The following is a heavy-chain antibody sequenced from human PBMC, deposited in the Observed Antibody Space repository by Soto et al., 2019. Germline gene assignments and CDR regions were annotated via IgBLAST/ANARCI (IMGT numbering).Heavy chain of an antibody. V-gene: IGHV5-51*01. CDR1: GYSFTSYW. Sequence: PGESLKISCKVSGYSFTSYWIGWVRQMPGKGLEWMGIIYPGDSDTRCSPSFQGQVTISADKSISTAYLQWSSLKASDTAMYYCATPYCSGGSCYSDAFDIWGQGTMVTVSS. J-gene: IGHJ3*02. CDR3: ATPYCSGGSCYSDAFDI. D-gene: IGHD2-15*01. CDR2: IYPGDSDT.